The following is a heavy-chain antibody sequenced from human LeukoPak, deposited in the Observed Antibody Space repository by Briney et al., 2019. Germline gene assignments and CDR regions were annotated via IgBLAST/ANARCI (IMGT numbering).Heavy chain of an antibody. J-gene: IGHJ1*01. Sequence: SETLSLTCTVSGGSISSYYWSWIRQPPGKGLEWIGYIYYSGSTNYNPSLKSRVTISVDTSKNQFSLKLSSVTAADTAVYYCASRGYYYDSSGYYYGKYFQHWGQGTLVTVSS. CDR2: IYYSGST. D-gene: IGHD3-22*01. CDR1: GGSISSYY. V-gene: IGHV4-59*01. CDR3: ASRGYYYDSSGYYYGKYFQH.